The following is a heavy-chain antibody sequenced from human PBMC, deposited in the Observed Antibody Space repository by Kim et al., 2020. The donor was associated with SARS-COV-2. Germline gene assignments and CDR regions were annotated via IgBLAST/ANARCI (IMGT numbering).Heavy chain of an antibody. J-gene: IGHJ4*02. CDR1: GFTFGDYA. V-gene: IGHV3-9*01. Sequence: GGSLRLSCAASGFTFGDYAMHWVRQAPGKGLEWVSGINWNSGTIAYADSVKGRFTISRDNAKNSLYLQMNSLRADDTALYYCAKSGGPFSSSLADYWGQGTLVTVSS. CDR2: INWNSGTI. D-gene: IGHD6-6*01. CDR3: AKSGGPFSSSLADY.